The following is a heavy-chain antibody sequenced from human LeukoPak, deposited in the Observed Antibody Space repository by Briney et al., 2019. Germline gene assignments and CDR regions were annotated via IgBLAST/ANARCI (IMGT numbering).Heavy chain of an antibody. CDR1: GGSISSSSYY. V-gene: IGHV4-39*01. CDR2: IYYSGST. Sequence: SETLSLTCTVSGGSISSSSYYWGWIRQPPGKGLEWIGSIYYSGSTYYNPSLKSRVTISVDTSKNQFSLKLSSVTAADTAVYYCAGHASPFDFDYWGQGTLVTVSS. CDR3: AGHASPFDFDY. J-gene: IGHJ4*02.